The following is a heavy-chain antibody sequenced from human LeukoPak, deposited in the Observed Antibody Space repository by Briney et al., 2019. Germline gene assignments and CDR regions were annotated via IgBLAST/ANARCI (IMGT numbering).Heavy chain of an antibody. V-gene: IGHV3-30*18. J-gene: IGHJ4*02. CDR2: ISYDGSNK. CDR3: AKENYRYFDY. Sequence: PGGSLRLSCAASGFTFSSYGMHWVRQAPGKGLEWVAVISYDGSNKYYADSVKGRFTISRDNSKNTLYLQMNSLRAEDTAVYYCAKENYRYFDYWGQGTLVTVTS. CDR1: GFTFSSYG. D-gene: IGHD1-7*01.